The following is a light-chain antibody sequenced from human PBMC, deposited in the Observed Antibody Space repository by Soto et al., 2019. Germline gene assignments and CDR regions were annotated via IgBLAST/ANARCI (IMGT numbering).Light chain of an antibody. CDR3: QHYSNWPPT. V-gene: IGKV3-15*01. Sequence: EMVMTQSTATLSVSPGERVTLSCRASESVHSNLAWYQQKPGQGPSLLIYYASTRVTGVPDRFSGSGSGTEFTLTISSLQSEDFGGYYCQHYSNWPPTFGPGTKVEIK. CDR2: YAS. J-gene: IGKJ3*01. CDR1: ESVHSN.